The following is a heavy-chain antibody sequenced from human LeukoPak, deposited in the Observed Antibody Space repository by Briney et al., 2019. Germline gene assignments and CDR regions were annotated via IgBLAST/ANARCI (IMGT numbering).Heavy chain of an antibody. Sequence: SEPLSLTCAVYGGSFSGYYGSWIRQPPGKGLEWIGYIYYSGSTNYNPSLKSRVTISVDTSKNQFSLKLSSVTAADTAVYYCAAYYYDSSGYYPYYFDYWGQGTLVTVSS. V-gene: IGHV4-59*08. J-gene: IGHJ4*02. D-gene: IGHD3-22*01. CDR1: GGSFSGYY. CDR2: IYYSGST. CDR3: AAYYYDSSGYYPYYFDY.